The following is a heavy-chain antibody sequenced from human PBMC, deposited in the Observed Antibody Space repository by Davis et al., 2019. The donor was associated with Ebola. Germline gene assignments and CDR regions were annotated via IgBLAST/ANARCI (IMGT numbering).Heavy chain of an antibody. D-gene: IGHD1-26*01. CDR2: IRSKANSYAT. CDR3: TRGRWELLI. Sequence: GESLKISCAASGFTFSGSAMHWVRQASGKGLEWVGRIRSKANSYATAYAASVKGRFTIPRDDSKNTAYLQMNSLKTEDTAVYYCTRGRWELLIWGQGTLVTVSS. J-gene: IGHJ4*02. V-gene: IGHV3-73*01. CDR1: GFTFSGSA.